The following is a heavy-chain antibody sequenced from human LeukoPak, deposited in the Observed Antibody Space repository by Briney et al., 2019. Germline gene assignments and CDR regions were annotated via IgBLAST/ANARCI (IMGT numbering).Heavy chain of an antibody. Sequence: GGSLRLSCAASGFTFSSYGMNWVRQAPGKRLEWVSCISSSSDSIHYADSVKGRFTISRDNAENSLYLQMSSLRDEDTAVYYCARAMRSGYDYWGQGTLVTVSS. CDR3: ARAMRSGYDY. J-gene: IGHJ4*02. D-gene: IGHD5-12*01. CDR2: ISSSSDSI. CDR1: GFTFSSYG. V-gene: IGHV3-48*02.